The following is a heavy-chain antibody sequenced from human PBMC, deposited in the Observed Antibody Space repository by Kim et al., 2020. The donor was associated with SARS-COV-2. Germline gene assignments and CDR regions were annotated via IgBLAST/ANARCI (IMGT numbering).Heavy chain of an antibody. CDR1: GGSISSYY. CDR2: IYYSGST. J-gene: IGHJ5*02. V-gene: IGHV4-59*01. CDR3: ARGPARYSSCWYRGWFDP. Sequence: SETLSLTCTVSGGSISSYYWSWIRQPPGKGLEWIGYIYYSGSTNYNPSLKSRVTISVDTSKNQFSLKLSSVTAADTAVYYCARGPARYSSCWYRGWFDPWGQGTLVTVSS. D-gene: IGHD6-13*01.